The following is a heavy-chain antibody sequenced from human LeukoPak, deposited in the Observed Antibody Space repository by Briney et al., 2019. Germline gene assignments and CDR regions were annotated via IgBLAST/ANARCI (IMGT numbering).Heavy chain of an antibody. D-gene: IGHD4-17*01. CDR1: GGTVSSGGYY. CDR2: IYYSGST. Sequence: SETLSLTCTVSGGTVSSGGYYWSWIRQHPGKGLEWIGYIYYSGSTYYNPSLKSRVTISVDTSKNQLSLKLSSVTAADTAVYYCARATTVTTPADYWGQGTLVTVSS. J-gene: IGHJ4*02. CDR3: ARATTVTTPADY. V-gene: IGHV4-31*03.